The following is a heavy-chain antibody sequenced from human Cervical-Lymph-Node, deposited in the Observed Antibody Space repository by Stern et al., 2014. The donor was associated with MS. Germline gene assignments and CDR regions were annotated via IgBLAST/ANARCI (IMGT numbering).Heavy chain of an antibody. J-gene: IGHJ6*02. CDR2: IYYSGST. CDR1: GGSISSYY. D-gene: IGHD1-26*01. CDR3: ARDGRGANYYYYGMDV. V-gene: IGHV4-59*01. Sequence: QVQLQESGPGLVKPSETLSLTCTVSGGSISSYYWSWIRQPPGKGLEWIGYIYYSGSTNYNPSLKSRVTISVDTSKNQFSLKLSSVTAADTAVYYCARDGRGANYYYYGMDVWGQGTTVTVSS.